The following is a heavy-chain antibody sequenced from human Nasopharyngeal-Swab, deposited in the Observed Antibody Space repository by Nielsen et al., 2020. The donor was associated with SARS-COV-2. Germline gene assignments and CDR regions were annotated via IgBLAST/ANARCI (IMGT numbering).Heavy chain of an antibody. D-gene: IGHD6-19*01. J-gene: IGHJ4*02. Sequence: GESLKISCAASGFTFSSYSMNWVRQAPGKGLEWVSSISSSSSYIYYTDAVKGRSTISRDNSQSIVFLQMSSLRVEDTAVYYCAREGGSSGRCGYFDSWGQGTLVTVSS. CDR1: GFTFSSYS. CDR2: ISSSSSYI. CDR3: AREGGSSGRCGYFDS. V-gene: IGHV3-21*06.